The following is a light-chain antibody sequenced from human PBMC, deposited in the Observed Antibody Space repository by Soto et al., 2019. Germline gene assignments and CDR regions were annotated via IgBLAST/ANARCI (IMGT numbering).Light chain of an antibody. CDR3: QQYGSSPWT. J-gene: IGKJ1*01. CDR2: GAS. Sequence: EIVLTQSPGTLSLSPGERAILSCRASQSVNSNYLAWYQQKPGQSTRLLIYGASSRATGIPDRFSGSGSGIDFTLTISRLEPEDFVVYSCQQYGSSPWTFGQGTKVEIK. CDR1: QSVNSNY. V-gene: IGKV3-20*01.